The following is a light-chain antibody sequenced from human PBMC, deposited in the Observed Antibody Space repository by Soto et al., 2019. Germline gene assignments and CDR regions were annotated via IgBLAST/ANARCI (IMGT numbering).Light chain of an antibody. CDR3: QQRSNWPPTWT. J-gene: IGKJ1*01. CDR2: DAS. CDR1: QSVSTY. V-gene: IGKV3-11*01. Sequence: EIVLTQSPATLSLSPGVRATLSCRASQSVSTYLAWYQQKPGQAPRLLIYDASKRATGIPARFSGSGSGTDFPLTITSLEPEDFGVYYCQQRSNWPPTWTFGQGTKVDIK.